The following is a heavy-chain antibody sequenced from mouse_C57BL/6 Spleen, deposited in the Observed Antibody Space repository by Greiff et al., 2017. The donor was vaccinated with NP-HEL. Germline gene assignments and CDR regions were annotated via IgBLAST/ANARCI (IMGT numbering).Heavy chain of an antibody. V-gene: IGHV1-64*01. D-gene: IGHD1-1*01. J-gene: IGHJ3*01. CDR2: INPNSGST. CDR1: GYTFTSYW. Sequence: QVQLQQPGAQLVKPGASVKLSCKASGYTFTSYWMHWVKQRPGQGLEWIGMINPNSGSTNYNEKFKSKATLTVDKSSSTAYMQLSSLTSEDSAVYYCASSSYGWFADWGQGTLVTVSA. CDR3: ASSSYGWFAD.